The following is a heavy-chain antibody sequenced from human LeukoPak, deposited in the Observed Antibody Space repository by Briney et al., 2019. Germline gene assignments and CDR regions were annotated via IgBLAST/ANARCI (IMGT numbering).Heavy chain of an antibody. V-gene: IGHV4-59*08. CDR3: ARQGSSSYYGGYFDY. CDR2: IYYTGDT. D-gene: IGHD6-6*01. CDR1: GGSISSSY. Sequence: SETLSLTCTVSGGSISSSYWGWIRQPPGRGLEWIGYIYYTGDTNYTPSLKSRVTISVDTSKNQFSLKLSSVTAADTAIYYCARQGSSSYYGGYFDYWGRGTLVTVSS. J-gene: IGHJ4*02.